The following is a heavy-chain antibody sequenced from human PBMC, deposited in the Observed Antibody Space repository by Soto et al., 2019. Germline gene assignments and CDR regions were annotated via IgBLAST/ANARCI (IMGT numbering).Heavy chain of an antibody. Sequence: GGSLRLSCAASGFTLRTYTMNWVRQAPGKGLEWVSSISISSSDRYSADSGRGRFTISRDNATNALYLQMNSLRADDTAVYFCVRGMNALFGGQGTLVTVSA. D-gene: IGHD1-1*01. V-gene: IGHV3-21*06. CDR2: ISISSSDR. CDR3: VRGMNALF. J-gene: IGHJ4*01. CDR1: GFTLRTYT.